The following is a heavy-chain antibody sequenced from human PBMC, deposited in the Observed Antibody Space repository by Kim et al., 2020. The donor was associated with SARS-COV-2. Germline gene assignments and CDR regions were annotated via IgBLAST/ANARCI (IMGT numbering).Heavy chain of an antibody. J-gene: IGHJ4*02. Sequence: GGSLRLSCAASGFTFSSYAMHWVRQAPGKGLEWVAVISYDGSNKYYADSVKGRFTISRDNSKNTLYLQMNSLRAEDTAVYYCARGIVVVMSPFDYWGQGTLVTVSS. CDR2: ISYDGSNK. CDR3: ARGIVVVMSPFDY. D-gene: IGHD3-22*01. CDR1: GFTFSSYA. V-gene: IGHV3-30-3*01.